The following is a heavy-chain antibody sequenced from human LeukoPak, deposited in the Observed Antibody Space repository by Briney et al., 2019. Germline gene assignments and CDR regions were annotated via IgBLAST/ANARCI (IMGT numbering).Heavy chain of an antibody. J-gene: IGHJ3*02. CDR2: IIPIFGTA. Sequence: GASVKVSCKASGGTFSSYAISWVRQAPGQGLEWMGGIIPIFGTANYAQKFQGRVTITTDESTSTAYMELSSLRSEDTAVYYCARARDDLGYAFDIWGQGTMVTVSS. V-gene: IGHV1-69*05. CDR3: ARARDDLGYAFDI. CDR1: GGTFSSYA. D-gene: IGHD3-3*01.